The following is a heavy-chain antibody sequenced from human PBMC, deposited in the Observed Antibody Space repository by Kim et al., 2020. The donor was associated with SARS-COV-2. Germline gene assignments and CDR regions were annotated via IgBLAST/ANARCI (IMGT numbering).Heavy chain of an antibody. J-gene: IGHJ4*01. CDR1: GFTFSSYT. CDR2: IGTGGDT. V-gene: IGHV3-23*01. CDR3: AKRGYCNGGSCYSHFDC. D-gene: IGHD2-15*01. Sequence: GGSLRLSCAASGFTFSSYTMSWVRQAPGKGLEWVSTIGTGGDTHYADSVKGRFTISRDNSKNTLYLQMNSLRAEDTAGYYCAKRGYCNGGSCYSHFDCW.